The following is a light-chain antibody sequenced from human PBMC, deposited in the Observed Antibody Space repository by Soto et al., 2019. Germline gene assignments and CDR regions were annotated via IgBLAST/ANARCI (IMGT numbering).Light chain of an antibody. CDR1: QSVSSN. Sequence: EIVMTQSPVTLSASPGERATLSCSASQSVSSNLAWYQQKTGQAPRLLIYGASTRATGIPARFSGSGSGTEFTLTISSLQSEDFAVYYCQQYNNWPPWTFGQGTKVEIK. V-gene: IGKV3-15*01. CDR3: QQYNNWPPWT. J-gene: IGKJ1*01. CDR2: GAS.